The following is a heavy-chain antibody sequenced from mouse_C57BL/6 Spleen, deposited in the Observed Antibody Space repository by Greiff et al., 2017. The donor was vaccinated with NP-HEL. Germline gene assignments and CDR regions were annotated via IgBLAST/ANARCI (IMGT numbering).Heavy chain of an antibody. J-gene: IGHJ4*01. CDR3: ARSLGWYAMDY. D-gene: IGHD4-1*01. CDR2: IYPGSGST. Sequence: VQLQEPGAELVKPGASVKMSCKASGYTFTSYWITWVKQRPGQGLEWIGDIYPGSGSTNYNEKFKSKATLTVDTSSSTAYMQLSSLTSEDSAVYYCARSLGWYAMDYWGQGTSVTVSS. V-gene: IGHV1-55*01. CDR1: GYTFTSYW.